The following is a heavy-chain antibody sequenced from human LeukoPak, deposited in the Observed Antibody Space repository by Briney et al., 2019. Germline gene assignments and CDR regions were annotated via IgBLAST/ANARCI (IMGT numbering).Heavy chain of an antibody. CDR1: GFTFSSYS. CDR2: ISSSSSYI. Sequence: GGSLRLSCAASGFTFSSYSMNWVRQAPGKGLEWVSSISSSSSYIYYADSAKGRFTISRDNAKNSLYLQMNSLRAEDTAVYYCARARSSWDDAFDIWGQGTMVTVSS. V-gene: IGHV3-21*01. CDR3: ARARSSWDDAFDI. J-gene: IGHJ3*02. D-gene: IGHD6-13*01.